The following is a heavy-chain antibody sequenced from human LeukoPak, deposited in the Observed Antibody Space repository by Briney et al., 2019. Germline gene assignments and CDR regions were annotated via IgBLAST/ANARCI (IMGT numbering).Heavy chain of an antibody. CDR1: GFTFSSYT. D-gene: IGHD2-21*02. V-gene: IGHV3-21*01. Sequence: PGGSLRLSCVASGFTFSSYTMNWVRQTPGKGLEWVSSISGSSYYIYYADSVRGRFTISRDNAENSVYLQMNSLRAEDTAVYYCARETNAYCGGDCSEAVDFQHWGQGTLVTVSS. CDR2: ISGSSYYI. CDR3: ARETNAYCGGDCSEAVDFQH. J-gene: IGHJ1*01.